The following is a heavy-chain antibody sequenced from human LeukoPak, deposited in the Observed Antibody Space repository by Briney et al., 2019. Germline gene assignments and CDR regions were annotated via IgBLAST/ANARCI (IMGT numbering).Heavy chain of an antibody. CDR2: ISSNGGST. V-gene: IGHV3-64*01. D-gene: IGHD2-21*01. CDR3: ARAGLAPGY. Sequence: GGSLRLSCAASGFTFSSCAMHWVRQAPGKGLEYVSAISSNGGSTYYANSVKGRFTISRDNSKNTLYLQMGSLRAEDMAVYYCARAGLAPGYWGQGTLVTVSS. CDR1: GFTFSSCA. J-gene: IGHJ4*02.